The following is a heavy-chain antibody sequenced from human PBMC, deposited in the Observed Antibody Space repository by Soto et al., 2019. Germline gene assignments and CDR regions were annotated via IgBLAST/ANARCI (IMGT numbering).Heavy chain of an antibody. CDR3: ARGGGRYYYYYYGMDV. CDR1: GGSFSGYY. V-gene: IGHV4-34*01. Sequence: PSETLSLTCAVYGGSFSGYYWSWIRQPPGKGLEWIGEINHSGSTNYNPSLKSRVTISVDTSKNQFSPKLSSVTAADTAVYYCARGGGRYYYYYYGMDVWGQGTTVTVSS. D-gene: IGHD1-26*01. J-gene: IGHJ6*02. CDR2: INHSGST.